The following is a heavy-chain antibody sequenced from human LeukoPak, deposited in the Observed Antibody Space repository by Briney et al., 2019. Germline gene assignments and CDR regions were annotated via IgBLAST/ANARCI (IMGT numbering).Heavy chain of an antibody. V-gene: IGHV3-23*01. D-gene: IGHD3-3*01. CDR1: GFTFNNYA. Sequence: PGGSLRLSCAASGFTFNNYAMSWVRQAPGQGLEWVSSFSDSGAGTYFADSVKGRFIISRDNSKNTLYLQMSSLRADDTAVYHCAKRQRITLFGVNTDYFDYWGQGTLVTVSS. CDR3: AKRQRITLFGVNTDYFDY. J-gene: IGHJ4*02. CDR2: FSDSGAGT.